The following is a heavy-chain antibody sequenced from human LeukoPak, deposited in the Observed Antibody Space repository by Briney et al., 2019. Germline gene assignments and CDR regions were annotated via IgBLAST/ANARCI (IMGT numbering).Heavy chain of an antibody. V-gene: IGHV3-48*01. CDR3: ARGRGYSYGLVNYFDY. Sequence: GGSLRLSCAASGFTVSNNYMNWVRQAPGKGLEWVSYISSSSSTIYYADSVKGRFTISRDNAKNSLYLQMNSLRAEDTAVYYCARGRGYSYGLVNYFDYWGQGTLVTVSS. J-gene: IGHJ4*02. CDR1: GFTVSNNY. CDR2: ISSSSSTI. D-gene: IGHD5-18*01.